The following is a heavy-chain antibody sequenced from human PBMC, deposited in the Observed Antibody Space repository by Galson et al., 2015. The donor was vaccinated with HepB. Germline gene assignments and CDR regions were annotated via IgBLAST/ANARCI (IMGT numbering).Heavy chain of an antibody. J-gene: IGHJ6*02. CDR1: GFTFSSYA. Sequence: SLRLSCAASGFTFSSYAMSWVRQAPGKGLEWVSAISGSGGSTYYADSVKGRFTISRDNSKNTLYLQMNSLRAEDTAVYYCAKDLRGYDSEGYYYYGMDVWGQGTTVTVSS. CDR3: AKDLRGYDSEGYYYYGMDV. D-gene: IGHD5-12*01. V-gene: IGHV3-23*01. CDR2: ISGSGGST.